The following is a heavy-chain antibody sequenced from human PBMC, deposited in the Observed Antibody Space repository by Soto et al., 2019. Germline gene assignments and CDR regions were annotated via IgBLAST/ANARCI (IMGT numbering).Heavy chain of an antibody. J-gene: IGHJ3*02. CDR1: GGSISSYY. D-gene: IGHD6-6*01. CDR3: ARWAYSSSPPGGDAAFDI. V-gene: IGHV4-59*08. CDR2: IYYSGST. Sequence: SETLSLTCTVSGGSISSYYWSWIRQPPGKGLEWIGYIYYSGSTNYNPSLKSRVTISVDTSKNQFSLKLSSVTAADTAVYYCARWAYSSSPPGGDAAFDIWGQGTMVTVSS.